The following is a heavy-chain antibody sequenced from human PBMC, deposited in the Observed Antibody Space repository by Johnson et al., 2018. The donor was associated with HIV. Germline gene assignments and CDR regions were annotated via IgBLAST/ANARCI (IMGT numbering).Heavy chain of an antibody. Sequence: EQLVESGGGLVQPGGSLRLSCAASGFTFDEYDMSWVRQAPGKGLEWVSGINWNGGSTGYADSVKGRFTISRDNAKNSLYLQMHSLRAEDTAVYYCAKGGKYSSSPNDAFDIWGQGTMVTVSS. D-gene: IGHD6-6*01. J-gene: IGHJ3*02. CDR1: GFTFDEYD. V-gene: IGHV3-20*04. CDR3: AKGGKYSSSPNDAFDI. CDR2: INWNGGST.